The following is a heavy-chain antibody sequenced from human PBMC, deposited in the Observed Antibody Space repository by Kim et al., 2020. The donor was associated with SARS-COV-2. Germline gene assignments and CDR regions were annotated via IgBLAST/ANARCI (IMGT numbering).Heavy chain of an antibody. CDR3: ARGSGGY. CDR2: GGSST. V-gene: IGHV3-23*03. D-gene: IGHD3-10*01. Sequence: GGSSTNSPDSVKGRFTISRDNSKNTLVLQMNSLRAEDTAVYYCARGSGGYWGQGTLVTVSS. J-gene: IGHJ4*02.